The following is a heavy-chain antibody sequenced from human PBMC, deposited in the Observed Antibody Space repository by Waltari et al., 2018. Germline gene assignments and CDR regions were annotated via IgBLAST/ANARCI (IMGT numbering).Heavy chain of an antibody. CDR1: GFTFSSYA. Sequence: VQLVESGGGVVQPGRSLRLSCAASGFTFSSYAMHWVRQAPGKGLEWVAVISYDGSNKYYADSVKGRFTISRDNSKNTLYLQMNSLRAEDTAVYYCASRGVTPGVLDYWGQGTLVTVSS. CDR2: ISYDGSNK. CDR3: ASRGVTPGVLDY. J-gene: IGHJ4*02. D-gene: IGHD3-10*01. V-gene: IGHV3-30-3*01.